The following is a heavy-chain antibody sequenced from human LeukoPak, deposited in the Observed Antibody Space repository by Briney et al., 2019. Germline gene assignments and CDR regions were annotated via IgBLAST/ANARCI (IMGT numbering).Heavy chain of an antibody. CDR1: GFTFSSYA. Sequence: GGSLRLSCAASGFTFSSYAMHWVRQAPGKGLEWVAVISYDGSNKYYADSVKGRFTISRDNSKNTLYLQMNSLRAEDTAVYYCARGVVPAAISTHLYHYYYGMDVWGQGTTVTVSS. V-gene: IGHV3-30-3*01. D-gene: IGHD2-2*01. CDR3: ARGVVPAAISTHLYHYYYGMDV. CDR2: ISYDGSNK. J-gene: IGHJ6*02.